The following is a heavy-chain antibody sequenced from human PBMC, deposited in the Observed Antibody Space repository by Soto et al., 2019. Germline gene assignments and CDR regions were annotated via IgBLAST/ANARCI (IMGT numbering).Heavy chain of an antibody. CDR3: AREVDYYDSSGYYRRDWYFDL. V-gene: IGHV1-69*04. Sequence: ASVKVSCKASGGTFSSYTISWVRQAPGQGLEWMGRIIPILGIANYAQKFQGRVTITADKSTSTAYMELSSLRSEDTAVYYCAREVDYYDSSGYYRRDWYFDLWGRGTLVT. CDR1: GGTFSSYT. J-gene: IGHJ2*01. D-gene: IGHD3-22*01. CDR2: IIPILGIA.